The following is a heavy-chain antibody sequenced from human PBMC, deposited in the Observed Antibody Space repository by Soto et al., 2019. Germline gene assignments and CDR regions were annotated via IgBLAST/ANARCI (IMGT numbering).Heavy chain of an antibody. Sequence: EVQLVESGGGLVQPGGSLRLSCVVSGFTLSDHDIDWVRQAPGKGLEWVGRTKNKAQRYTTEYAASVKGRFTISRDDSENSVYLQMNSLKTEDTAVYYCVRWDSGNPENWGQGTLVTVSP. V-gene: IGHV3-72*01. CDR2: TKNKAQRYTT. D-gene: IGHD1-26*01. J-gene: IGHJ4*02. CDR1: GFTLSDHD. CDR3: VRWDSGNPEN.